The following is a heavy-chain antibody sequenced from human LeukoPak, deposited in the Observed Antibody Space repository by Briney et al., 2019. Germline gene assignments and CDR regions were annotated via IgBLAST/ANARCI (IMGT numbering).Heavy chain of an antibody. J-gene: IGHJ4*02. CDR2: ISSSSSYI. Sequence: SGGSLRLSCAASGFTFSSYSMNWVRQAPGKGLERVSSISSSSSYIYYADSVKGRFTISRDNAKNSLYLQMNSLRAEDTAVYCCASGSSFRVAGTSAYDYWGQGTLVTVSS. CDR1: GFTFSSYS. CDR3: ASGSSFRVAGTSAYDY. D-gene: IGHD6-19*01. V-gene: IGHV3-21*01.